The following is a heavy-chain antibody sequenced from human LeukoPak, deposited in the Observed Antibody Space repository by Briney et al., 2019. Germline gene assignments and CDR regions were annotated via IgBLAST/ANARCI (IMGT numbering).Heavy chain of an antibody. CDR3: ARDAYSSSYMDV. CDR1: GGSISYYY. V-gene: IGHV4-59*01. J-gene: IGHJ6*03. CDR2: IYYSGST. Sequence: PSETLSLTCTVSGGSISYYYWSWIRQPPGKGLEWIGYIYYSGSTNYNPSLKSRVTISVDTSKNQFSLKLSPVTVADTAVYYCARDAYSSSYMDVWGKGTTVTVSS. D-gene: IGHD6-13*01.